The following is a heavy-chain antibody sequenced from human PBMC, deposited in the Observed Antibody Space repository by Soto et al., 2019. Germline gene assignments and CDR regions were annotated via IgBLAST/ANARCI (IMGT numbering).Heavy chain of an antibody. CDR3: AKGRYDFWSPYYFDS. Sequence: GGSLRLSCVGSGLNFDYLAMHWVRQAPGKGLEWVSGITWNSRVLAYADSVKGRFTISRDNARNSLYLQMDSLRDEDTALDYCAKGRYDFWSPYYFDSWGQGTLVTVSS. CDR2: ITWNSRVL. J-gene: IGHJ4*02. D-gene: IGHD3-3*01. CDR1: GLNFDYLA. V-gene: IGHV3-9*01.